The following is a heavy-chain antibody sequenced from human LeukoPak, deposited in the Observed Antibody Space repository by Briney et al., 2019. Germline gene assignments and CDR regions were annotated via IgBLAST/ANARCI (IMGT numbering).Heavy chain of an antibody. D-gene: IGHD6-13*01. V-gene: IGHV1-8*01. CDR2: MNPNSGNT. J-gene: IGHJ3*02. CDR3: ASAGYSSSWYSRGAFDI. Sequence: ASVKVSCKASGYTFTSYDINWVRQATGQGLEWMGWMNPNSGNTGYAQKFQGRVTMTRNTSISTAYMELSSLRSEDTAAYYCASAGYSSSWYSRGAFDIWGQGTMVTVSS. CDR1: GYTFTSYD.